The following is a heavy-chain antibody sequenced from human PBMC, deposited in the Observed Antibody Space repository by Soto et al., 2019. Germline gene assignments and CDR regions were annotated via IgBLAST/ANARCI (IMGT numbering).Heavy chain of an antibody. V-gene: IGHV3-30*03. D-gene: IGHD4-17*01. CDR2: ISYDGSNK. Sequence: GGSLRLSCAASGFTFSSYGMHWVRQAPGKGLEWVAVISYDGSNKYYADSVKGRFTISRDNSKNTLYLQMNSLRAEDTAVYYCARDSASTTVTRFDYWGQGTLVTVSS. J-gene: IGHJ4*02. CDR3: ARDSASTTVTRFDY. CDR1: GFTFSSYG.